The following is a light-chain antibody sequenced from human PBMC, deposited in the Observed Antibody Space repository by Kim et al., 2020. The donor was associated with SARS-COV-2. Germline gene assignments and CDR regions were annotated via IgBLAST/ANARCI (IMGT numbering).Light chain of an antibody. CDR2: GAS. J-gene: IGKJ5*01. CDR3: QQYNNWPIT. Sequence: VSPGERASLSCRASQSVSSNLAWYQQKPGQAPRLLIYGASTRATGIPARFSGSGSGTEFTLTISSLQSEDFAVYYCQQYNNWPITFGQGTRLEIK. V-gene: IGKV3-15*01. CDR1: QSVSSN.